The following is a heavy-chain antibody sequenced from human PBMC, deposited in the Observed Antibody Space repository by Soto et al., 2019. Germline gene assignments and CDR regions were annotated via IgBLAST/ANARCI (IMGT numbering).Heavy chain of an antibody. V-gene: IGHV1-8*01. D-gene: IGHD3-10*01. J-gene: IGHJ5*02. CDR1: GYTFTSYD. CDR2: MNPNSGNT. CDR3: ARGRYYGSGNKVGFDP. Sequence: ASVKVSCKASGYTFTSYDINWVRQATGQGLEWMGWMNPNSGNTGYAQKFQGRVTMTRNTSISTAYMELSSLRSEDTAVYYCARGRYYGSGNKVGFDPWGQGTLVTVSS.